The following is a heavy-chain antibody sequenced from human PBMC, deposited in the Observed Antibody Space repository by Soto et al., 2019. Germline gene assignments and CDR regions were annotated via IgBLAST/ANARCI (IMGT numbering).Heavy chain of an antibody. CDR2: TYYRSKWYN. CDR3: AREGGSSGWSGRPRRNNWFDP. V-gene: IGHV6-1*01. Sequence: SQTLSLTCAISGDSVSSNGAAWNWIRQSPSRGLEWLGRTYYRSKWYNDYAVSVKSRITINPDTSKNQFSLQLNSVTPEDTAVYYCAREGGSSGWSGRPRRNNWFDPWGQGTLVTVSS. J-gene: IGHJ5*02. D-gene: IGHD6-19*01. CDR1: GDSVSSNGAA.